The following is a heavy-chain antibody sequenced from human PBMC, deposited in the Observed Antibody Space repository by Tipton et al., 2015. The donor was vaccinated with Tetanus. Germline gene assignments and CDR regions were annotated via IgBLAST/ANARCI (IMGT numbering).Heavy chain of an antibody. CDR1: GGSLSRYY. CDR3: ARANYDFPKKGPFDS. D-gene: IGHD3-3*01. J-gene: IGHJ4*02. CDR2: VDDSGST. Sequence: TLSLTCAVYGGSLSRYYWTWIRQPPGKGLEWIGEVDDSGSTNYSPSLKSRVTISQDTSKNQFSLKLTSVTAADTAVYYCARANYDFPKKGPFDSWGQGTLVIVSS. V-gene: IGHV4-34*01.